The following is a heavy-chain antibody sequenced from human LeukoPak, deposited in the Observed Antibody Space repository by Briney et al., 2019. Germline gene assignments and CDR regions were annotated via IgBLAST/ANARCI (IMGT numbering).Heavy chain of an antibody. CDR3: ASRKDDSSGYYFDY. J-gene: IGHJ4*02. CDR2: IYYSGST. V-gene: IGHV4-30-4*01. D-gene: IGHD3-22*01. Sequence: PSETLSPTCTVSGGSISSGDYYWSWIRQPPGKGLEWIGCIYYSGSTYYNPSFKSRITISVDTSKNQFSLKLSSVTAADTAVYFCASRKDDSSGYYFDYWGQGTLVTVSS. CDR1: GGSISSGDYY.